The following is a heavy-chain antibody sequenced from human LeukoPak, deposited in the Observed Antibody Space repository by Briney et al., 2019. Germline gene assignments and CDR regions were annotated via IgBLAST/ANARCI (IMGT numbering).Heavy chain of an antibody. CDR3: ARDPDQFDL. V-gene: IGHV3-74*01. CDR2: INSDGSST. J-gene: IGHJ2*01. CDR1: GFTFSSYW. Sequence: GGSLRLSCAASGFTFSSYWMDWVRHAAGKGLVWVSRINSDGSSTNYADCVKGRFTISREKAKNTMYMQMTSLRAEDTAVYYCARDPDQFDLWGRGTLVTVSS.